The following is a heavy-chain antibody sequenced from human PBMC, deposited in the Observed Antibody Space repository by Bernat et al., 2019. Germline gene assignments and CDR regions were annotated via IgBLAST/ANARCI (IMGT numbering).Heavy chain of an antibody. D-gene: IGHD6-13*01. CDR2: IWYDGSNK. V-gene: IGHV3-33*01. Sequence: QVQLVESGGGVVQPGRSLRLSCAASGFTISNYGMHWVRQAPGKGLEWVAVIWYDGSNKYYADSVKGRFTISRDNSKNTLYLQMNSLGDEDTAVYYCARLGSSWSIDYWGQGTVVTVSS. J-gene: IGHJ4*02. CDR3: ARLGSSWSIDY. CDR1: GFTISNYG.